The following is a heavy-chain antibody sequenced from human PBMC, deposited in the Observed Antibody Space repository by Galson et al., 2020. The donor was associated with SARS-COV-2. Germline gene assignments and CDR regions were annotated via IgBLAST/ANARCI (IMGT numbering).Heavy chain of an antibody. V-gene: IGHV3-48*04. CDR1: GFVFSSHS. J-gene: IGHJ4*02. CDR2: ISGDGSSI. Sequence: AGGSLSLSCAASGFVFSSHSMIWVRQAAGKGLDWVAYISGDGSSIHYADALKGRITISRDNADNSLSLRMNSLRPEDTAIYYCVRVRSGYYPNWGQGTLVTVSS. D-gene: IGHD3-3*01. CDR3: VRVRSGYYPN.